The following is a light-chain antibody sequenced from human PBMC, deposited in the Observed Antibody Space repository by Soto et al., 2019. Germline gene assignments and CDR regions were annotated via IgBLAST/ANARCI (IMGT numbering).Light chain of an antibody. J-gene: IGKJ2*01. CDR1: QGIYNY. CDR2: KAS. Sequence: DIQLTQSPSFLSASVVDGVTITCRASQGIYNYLAWYQQKPGKAPKLLIYKASSLESGVPSRFSGSGSETEFTLTISSLQPDDFATYYCQQYNSSFGQGTKVDIK. V-gene: IGKV1-5*03. CDR3: QQYNSS.